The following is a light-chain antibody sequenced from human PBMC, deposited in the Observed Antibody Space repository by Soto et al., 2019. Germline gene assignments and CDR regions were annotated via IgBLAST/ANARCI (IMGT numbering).Light chain of an antibody. J-gene: IGKJ3*01. CDR1: QSVSSN. CDR2: GAS. V-gene: IGKV3-15*01. CDR3: QQYNNWPPFT. Sequence: EIVMTQSPATLSVSPGERATLSCRASQSVSSNLAWYQQKPGQAPRLLIYGASTRATGIPARFGGGGSGTEFTLTISSLQSEDFAVYYCQQYNNWPPFTFGPGTKVDIK.